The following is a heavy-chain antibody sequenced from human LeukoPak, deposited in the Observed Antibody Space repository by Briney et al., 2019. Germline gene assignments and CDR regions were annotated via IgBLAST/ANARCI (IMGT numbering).Heavy chain of an antibody. CDR2: IIPIFGTA. V-gene: IGHV1-69*13. D-gene: IGHD6-19*01. Sequence: ASVKVSCKASGGTFSSYAISWVRQAPGQGLEWMGGIIPIFGTANYAQKFQGRVTITADESTSTAYMELTSLRSDDTAVYYCARRVADHFDYWGQGTLVTVSS. CDR3: ARRVADHFDY. J-gene: IGHJ4*02. CDR1: GGTFSSYA.